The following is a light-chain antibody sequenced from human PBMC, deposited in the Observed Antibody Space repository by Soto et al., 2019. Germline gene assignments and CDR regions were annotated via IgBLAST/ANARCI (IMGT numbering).Light chain of an antibody. CDR1: QGISSA. CDR3: QQYHSDPIT. Sequence: AIQLTQSPSSLSASVGDRVTITCRASQGISSALAWYQQKPGQPPRLLISWASNRVSGVPDRFRGSGSETDFTLTISSLQAEDVAVYYCQQYHSDPITFGQGTRL. J-gene: IGKJ5*01. CDR2: WAS. V-gene: IGKV1-13*02.